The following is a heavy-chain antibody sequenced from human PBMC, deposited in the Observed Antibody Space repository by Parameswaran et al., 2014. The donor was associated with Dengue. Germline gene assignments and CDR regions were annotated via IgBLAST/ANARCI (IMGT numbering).Heavy chain of an antibody. CDR3: AKGAEARADYHWYMDV. CDR2: INNDGSGT. Sequence: WIRQPPGKGLVWVARINNDGSGTSYADSVRGRFTISRDNAKNTLYLRMDSLKAEDTAVYFCAKGAEARADYHWYMDVWGKGTTVTVSS. V-gene: IGHV3-74*01. J-gene: IGHJ6*03. D-gene: IGHD6-13*01.